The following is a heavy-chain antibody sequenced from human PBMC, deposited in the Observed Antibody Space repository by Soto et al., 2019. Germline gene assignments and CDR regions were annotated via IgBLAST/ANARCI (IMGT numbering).Heavy chain of an antibody. J-gene: IGHJ4*02. V-gene: IGHV4-4*02. CDR3: ARAAMGGSSWPFDY. Sequence: QVQLQESGPGLVKPSGTLSLTCAVSGGSISSSNWWSWVRQPPGKGLEWIGEIYHSGSTNYNPSQKSRVTISVDKSKNQFSRKLNSVTAADTAVYYCARAAMGGSSWPFDYWGQGTLVTVSS. CDR1: GGSISSSNW. D-gene: IGHD6-13*01. CDR2: IYHSGST.